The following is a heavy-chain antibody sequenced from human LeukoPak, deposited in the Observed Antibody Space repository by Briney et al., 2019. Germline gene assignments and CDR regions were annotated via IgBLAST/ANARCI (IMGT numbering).Heavy chain of an antibody. V-gene: IGHV1-2*02. CDR1: GYTFTGYY. J-gene: IGHJ4*02. CDR3: ARALYYDFWSGYSPIDY. Sequence: GASVKVSCKASGYTFTGYYMHWVRQAPGQGLEWMGWINPNSGGTNYAQKFQGRVTMTRDTSISTAYMELSRLRSDDTAVYYCARALYYDFWSGYSPIDYWGQGTLVTVSS. CDR2: INPNSGGT. D-gene: IGHD3-3*01.